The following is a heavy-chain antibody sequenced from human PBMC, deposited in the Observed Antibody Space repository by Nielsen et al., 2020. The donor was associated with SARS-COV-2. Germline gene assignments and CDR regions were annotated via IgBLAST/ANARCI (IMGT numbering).Heavy chain of an antibody. CDR3: ARDALEGPGIDY. Sequence: LVKVSCKASGGTFSSYAISWVRQAPGQGLEWMGRIIPILGIANYAQKFQGRVTITADKSTSTAYMELSSLRSEDTAVYYCARDALEGPGIDYWGQGTLVTVSS. CDR2: IIPILGIA. CDR1: GGTFSSYA. J-gene: IGHJ4*02. D-gene: IGHD1-1*01. V-gene: IGHV1-69*04.